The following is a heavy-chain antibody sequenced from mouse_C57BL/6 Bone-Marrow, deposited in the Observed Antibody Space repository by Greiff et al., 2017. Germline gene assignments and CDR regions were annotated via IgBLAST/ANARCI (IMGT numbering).Heavy chain of an antibody. CDR3: ARYFLYYFDY. V-gene: IGHV1-42*01. CDR1: GYSFTGYY. CDR2: INPSTGGT. J-gene: IGHJ2*01. Sequence: VQLQQSGPELVKPGASVKISCKASGYSFTGYYMNWVKQSPEKSLEWIGEINPSTGGTTYNQKFKAKATLTVDKSSSTAYMQLKSLTSEYSAVYYCARYFLYYFDYWGQGTTLTVSS.